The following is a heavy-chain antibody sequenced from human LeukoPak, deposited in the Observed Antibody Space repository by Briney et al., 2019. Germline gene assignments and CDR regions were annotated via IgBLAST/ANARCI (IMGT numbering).Heavy chain of an antibody. CDR1: GGSISSGTYY. Sequence: SETLSLTCTVSGGSISSGTYYWSWIRQPPGKGLEWIGYISHSGSTNYNPSLKSRVTISVDTSKNQFSLKLSSVTAADTAVYYCARVMGLHYYGSGSYSRYYGMDVWGQGTTVTVSS. CDR2: ISHSGST. J-gene: IGHJ6*02. CDR3: ARVMGLHYYGSGSYSRYYGMDV. D-gene: IGHD3-10*01. V-gene: IGHV4-61*01.